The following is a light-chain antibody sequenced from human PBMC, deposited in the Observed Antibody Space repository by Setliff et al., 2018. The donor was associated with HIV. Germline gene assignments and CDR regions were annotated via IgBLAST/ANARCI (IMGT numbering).Light chain of an antibody. Sequence: QSVLTQPRSVSGSPGQSVTISCTGTSSDVGGYNYVSWYQQPPGKAPKLMIYDVNKRPSGVSHRFSGSKSGNTASLTIPGLQPEDEADYSCSSYSSSNTYVVFGGGTKVTVL. J-gene: IGLJ2*01. V-gene: IGLV2-11*01. CDR2: DVN. CDR3: SSYSSSNTYVV. CDR1: SSDVGGYNY.